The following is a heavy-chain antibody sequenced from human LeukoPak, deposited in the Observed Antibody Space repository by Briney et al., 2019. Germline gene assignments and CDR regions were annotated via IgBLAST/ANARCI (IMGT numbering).Heavy chain of an antibody. CDR2: ISSSSSYI. CDR1: GFTFSSYS. J-gene: IGHJ4*02. V-gene: IGHV3-21*01. D-gene: IGHD5-18*01. Sequence: GGSLRLSCAASGFTFSSYSMNWVRQAPGKGLEWVSSISSSSSYIYYADSVKGRFTISRDNAKNSLYLQMNSLRAEDTAVYYCARAQHTRYSNGYSFDYWGQGTLVTVSS. CDR3: ARAQHTRYSNGYSFDY.